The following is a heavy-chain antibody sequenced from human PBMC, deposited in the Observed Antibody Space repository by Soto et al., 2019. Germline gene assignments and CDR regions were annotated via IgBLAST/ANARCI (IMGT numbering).Heavy chain of an antibody. D-gene: IGHD1-26*01. V-gene: IGHV1-18*04. CDR1: GYTFTSYG. CDR2: ISAYNGNT. J-gene: IGHJ6*02. Sequence: ASVKVSCKASGYTFTSYGISWARQAPGQGLEWMGWISAYNGNTNYAQKLQGRVTMTTDTSTSTAYMELRSLRSDDTAVYYCARDGVGATYYYYGMDVWGQGTTVTVSS. CDR3: ARDGVGATYYYYGMDV.